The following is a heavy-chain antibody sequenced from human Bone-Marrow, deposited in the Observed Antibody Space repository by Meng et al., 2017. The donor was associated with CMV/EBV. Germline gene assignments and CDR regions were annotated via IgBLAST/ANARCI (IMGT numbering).Heavy chain of an antibody. V-gene: IGHV3-20*03. CDR3: ARGIVGASRDAY. Sequence: FAASGFTFDDYGMSWVRQAPGKGLEWVSGINWNGGTTGYADSVKGRFTISRDNAKNSLYLQMNSLRAEDTALYYCARGIVGASRDAYWGQGTLVTVSS. J-gene: IGHJ4*02. CDR1: GFTFDDYG. D-gene: IGHD1-26*01. CDR2: INWNGGTT.